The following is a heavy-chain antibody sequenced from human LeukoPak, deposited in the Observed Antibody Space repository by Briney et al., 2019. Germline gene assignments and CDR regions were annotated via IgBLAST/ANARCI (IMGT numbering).Heavy chain of an antibody. Sequence: ASVKVSCKASGYTFTGYYMHWVRQAPGQGLEWMGWINPNSGVTEYAHKFQGRVTMTRDTSISTAYMDLSGLRSDDTAVYYCARGANYYDSSGPPGYWGQGALVTVPS. CDR3: ARGANYYDSSGPPGY. CDR1: GYTFTGYY. J-gene: IGHJ4*02. D-gene: IGHD3-22*01. V-gene: IGHV1-2*02. CDR2: INPNSGVT.